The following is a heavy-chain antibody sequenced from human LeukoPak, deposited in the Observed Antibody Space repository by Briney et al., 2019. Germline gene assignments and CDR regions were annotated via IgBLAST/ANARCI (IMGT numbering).Heavy chain of an antibody. CDR1: GDSVSSNSAA. Sequence: SQTLSLTYAISGDSVSSNSAAWNWIRQSPSRGLEWLGRTYYRSKWYNDYAVSVKSRITINPDTSKNQFSLQLNSVTPEDTAVYYCARVGATKGPYGSGSYYYFDCWGQGTLVTVSS. V-gene: IGHV6-1*01. CDR2: TYYRSKWYN. CDR3: ARVGATKGPYGSGSYYYFDC. J-gene: IGHJ4*02. D-gene: IGHD3-10*01.